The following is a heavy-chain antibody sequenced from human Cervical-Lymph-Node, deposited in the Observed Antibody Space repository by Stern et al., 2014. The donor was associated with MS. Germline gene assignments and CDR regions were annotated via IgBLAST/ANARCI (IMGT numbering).Heavy chain of an antibody. CDR1: GFTVSRDY. Sequence: EVQLAESGGGVIQPGGSLRLSCTASGFTVSRDYMTWVRQAPGQGLEWVSLITNVGSTFYTDSVKGRFTISRDDSKNTVYLHMTSLRAEDTAMYYCARDTSSPERSDWWGQGTLVTVSS. J-gene: IGHJ4*02. D-gene: IGHD1-1*01. CDR3: ARDTSSPERSDW. CDR2: ITNVGST. V-gene: IGHV3-53*01.